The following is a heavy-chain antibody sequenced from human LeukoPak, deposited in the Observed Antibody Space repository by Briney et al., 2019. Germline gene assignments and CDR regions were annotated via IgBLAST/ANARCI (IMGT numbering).Heavy chain of an antibody. J-gene: IGHJ5*02. CDR2: ISRSSSTI. CDR1: GFTFSSYS. V-gene: IGHV3-48*02. CDR3: ARDKWGDGYNYDNWFDP. D-gene: IGHD5-24*01. Sequence: GGSLRLSCAASGFTFSSYSMNWVRQAPGKRLEWVSYISRSSSTIYYADSVKGRFTISRDNAKNSLYLQMNSLRDEDTAVYYCARDKWGDGYNYDNWFDPWGQGTLVTVSS.